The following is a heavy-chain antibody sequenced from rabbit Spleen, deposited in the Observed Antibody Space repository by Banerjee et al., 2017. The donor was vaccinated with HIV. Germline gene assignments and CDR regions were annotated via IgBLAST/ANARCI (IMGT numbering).Heavy chain of an antibody. D-gene: IGHD1-1*01. Sequence: QSLEESGGDLVKPGASLPLPCTASGFTISSYWMSWVRQAPGKGLEWIVCIDSGSSGFTYFASWAKGRFTISKTSATTVTLQMTSLTAADTATYFCARDTATSFSSYGMDLWGPGTLVTVS. J-gene: IGHJ6*01. CDR1: GFTISSYW. CDR3: ARDTATSFSSYGMDL. V-gene: IGHV1S40*01. CDR2: IDSGSSGFT.